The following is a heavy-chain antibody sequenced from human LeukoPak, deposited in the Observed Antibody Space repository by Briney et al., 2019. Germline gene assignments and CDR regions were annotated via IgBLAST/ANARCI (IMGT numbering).Heavy chain of an antibody. CDR3: AGAGFDY. V-gene: IGHV3-48*03. Sequence: GGSLRLSCAASGFTFSGQEMNWVRQAPGKGLEWVACISSSGSSIYYADSVKGRFTISRDNAKNSLYLRMNSLRAEDTAVYYCAGAGFDYWGQGTLVTVSS. CDR2: ISSSGSSI. J-gene: IGHJ4*02. CDR1: GFTFSGQE.